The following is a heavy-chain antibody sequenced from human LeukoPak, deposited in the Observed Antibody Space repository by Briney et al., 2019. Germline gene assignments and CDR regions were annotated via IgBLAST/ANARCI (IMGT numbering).Heavy chain of an antibody. D-gene: IGHD3-3*01. V-gene: IGHV3-66*01. CDR1: GFTVSSNY. J-gene: IGHJ3*02. CDR3: ARWRLDAFDI. CDR2: IYSGGST. Sequence: GGSLRLSCAASGFTVSSNYMSWVRQAPGKGLEWVSVIYSGGSTYYADSVKGRFTISRDNAKNSLYLQMNSLRAEDTAVYYCARWRLDAFDIWGQGTMVTVSS.